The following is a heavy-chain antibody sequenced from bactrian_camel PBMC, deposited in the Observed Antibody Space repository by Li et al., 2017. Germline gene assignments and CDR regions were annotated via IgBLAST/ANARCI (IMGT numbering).Heavy chain of an antibody. V-gene: IGHV3S40*01. D-gene: IGHD3*01. Sequence: VQLVESGGGLVQPGGSLRLSCEASGFTFSNYAMSWVRQAPGKGLEWVSTIFSGGGSPYYADSVKGRFTISRDTAKNTLYLRLNSLKKEDAAVYFCGRAIEGSCSGAWCGGPGYWGQGTQVTVS. CDR1: GFTFSNYA. CDR3: GRAIEGSCSGAWCGGPGY. J-gene: IGHJ4*01. CDR2: IFSGGGSP.